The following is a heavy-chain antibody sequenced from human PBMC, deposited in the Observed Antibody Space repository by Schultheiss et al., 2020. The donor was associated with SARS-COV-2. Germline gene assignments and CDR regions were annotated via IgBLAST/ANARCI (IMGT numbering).Heavy chain of an antibody. Sequence: GGSLRLSCAASGFTFSSYAMSWVRQAPGKGLEWVSYISSSSSYTNYADSVKGRFTISRDNAKNSLYLQMNSLRAEDTAVYYCAKGTMITFGGVIDPIGYWGQGTLVTVSS. D-gene: IGHD3-16*02. CDR1: GFTFSSYA. CDR2: ISSSSSYT. CDR3: AKGTMITFGGVIDPIGY. V-gene: IGHV3-11*05. J-gene: IGHJ4*02.